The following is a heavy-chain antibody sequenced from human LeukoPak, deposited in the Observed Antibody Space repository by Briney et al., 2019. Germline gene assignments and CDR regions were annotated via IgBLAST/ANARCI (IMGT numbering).Heavy chain of an antibody. CDR3: ARDMIVPRYYFDY. D-gene: IGHD3-22*01. CDR2: IIPIFGTA. CDR1: GGTFSSYA. Sequence: ASVKVSCKASGGTFSSYAISWVRQAPGQGLEWMGGIIPIFGTANYAQKFQGRVTITADESTSTAYMELSSLRSVDTAVYYCARDMIVPRYYFDYWGQGTLVTVSS. V-gene: IGHV1-69*01. J-gene: IGHJ4*02.